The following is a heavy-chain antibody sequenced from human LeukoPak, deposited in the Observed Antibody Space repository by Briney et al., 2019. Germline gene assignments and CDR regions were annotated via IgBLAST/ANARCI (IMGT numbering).Heavy chain of an antibody. J-gene: IGHJ3*02. CDR1: GFTFSSYW. V-gene: IGHV3-7*01. CDR2: IKQDGSEK. D-gene: IGHD3-22*01. CDR3: AGERGYPKGRAFDI. Sequence: GGSLRLSCAASGFTFSSYWMSWVRQAPGKGLEWVANIKQDGSEKYYVDSVKGRFTISRDNAKNSLYLQMNSLRAEDTAVYYCAGERGYPKGRAFDIWGQGTMVTVSS.